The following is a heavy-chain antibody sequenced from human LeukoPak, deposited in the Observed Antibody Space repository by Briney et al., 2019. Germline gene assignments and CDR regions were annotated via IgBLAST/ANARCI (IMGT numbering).Heavy chain of an antibody. CDR2: IYHSGST. Sequence: SETLSLTCTVSGYSISSGYYWGWIRQPPGKGLEWIGSIYHSGSTYYNPSLKSRVTISVDTSKNQLSLKLSSVTAADTAVYYCARVSGYSYGVDYWGQGTLVTVSS. CDR1: GYSISSGYY. J-gene: IGHJ4*02. CDR3: ARVSGYSYGVDY. D-gene: IGHD5-18*01. V-gene: IGHV4-38-2*02.